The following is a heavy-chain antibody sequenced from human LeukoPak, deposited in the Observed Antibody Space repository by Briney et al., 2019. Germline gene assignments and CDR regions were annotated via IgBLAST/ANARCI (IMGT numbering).Heavy chain of an antibody. V-gene: IGHV3-33*01. J-gene: IGHJ1*01. CDR2: IWYVGSNK. CDR1: GFTLSSYG. Sequence: RGSLRLSCAASGFTLSSYGMHWVRQAPGKGLEWVAVIWYVGSNKNHADSVKGRFTISRDNSKNTLYLQMNSLRAEDTAVYYCASAGYSSGWYQGEYFQHWGQGTLVTVSS. D-gene: IGHD6-19*01. CDR3: ASAGYSSGWYQGEYFQH.